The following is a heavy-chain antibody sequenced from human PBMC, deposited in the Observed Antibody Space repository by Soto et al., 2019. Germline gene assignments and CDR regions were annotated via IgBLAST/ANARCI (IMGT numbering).Heavy chain of an antibody. CDR2: VHYSGRT. J-gene: IGHJ4*02. V-gene: IGHV4-39*01. CDR3: ARRLAYVVAGAGTLFEF. CDR1: DGSSSTSGYS. D-gene: IGHD6-13*01. Sequence: QLQLRESGPGLVKPSETLSLTCTVSDGSSSTSGYSWGWIRQPPGKGLVWIGRVHYSGRTSYSPSLTSRVTISVDTPKSQFSLKLSAVTAADTAVYSGARRLAYVVAGAGTLFEFWGQGTLVIVSS.